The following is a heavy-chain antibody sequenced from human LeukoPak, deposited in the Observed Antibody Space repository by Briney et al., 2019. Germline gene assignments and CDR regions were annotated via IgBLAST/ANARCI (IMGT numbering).Heavy chain of an antibody. CDR1: GFTFSSYA. V-gene: IGHV3-23*01. Sequence: VGSLRLSCAASGFTFSSYAMNWVRQAPGKGLEWVSSISGSGAGTNYADSVKGRFTISRDNSKSTLFQQMNSLRAEDTAVYYCAKYGNKRDNNFNFDYWGQGTLVTVSS. CDR3: AKYGNKRDNNFNFDY. J-gene: IGHJ4*02. D-gene: IGHD5-24*01. CDR2: ISGSGAGT.